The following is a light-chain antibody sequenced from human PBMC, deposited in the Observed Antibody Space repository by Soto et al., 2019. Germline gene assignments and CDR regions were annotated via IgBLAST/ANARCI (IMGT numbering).Light chain of an antibody. CDR2: DNN. J-gene: IGLJ2*01. V-gene: IGLV1-51*01. CDR1: SSNIGNNY. Sequence: SVLTQPPSVSAAPGQKVTISCSGSSSNIGNNYVSWYQQLPGTAPKLLIYDNNKRPSGIPDRFSGSKSGTSATLGITGLQTGDEDDYYCGTWDSSLSVGVFGGGTKVTV. CDR3: GTWDSSLSVGV.